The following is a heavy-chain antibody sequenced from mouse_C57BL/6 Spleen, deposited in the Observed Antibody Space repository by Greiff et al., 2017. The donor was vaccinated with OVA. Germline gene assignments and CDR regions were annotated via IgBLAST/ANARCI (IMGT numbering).Heavy chain of an antibody. CDR2: ISSGGDYI. CDR1: GFTFSSYA. J-gene: IGHJ2*01. V-gene: IGHV5-9-1*02. CDR3: TREGAGTWSFDY. D-gene: IGHD4-1*01. Sequence: EVHLVESGEGLVKPGGSLKLSCAASGFTFSSYAMSWVRQTPEKRLEWVAYISSGGDYIYYADTVKGRFTISRDNARNTLYLQMSSLKSEDTAMYYCTREGAGTWSFDYWGQGTTLTVSS.